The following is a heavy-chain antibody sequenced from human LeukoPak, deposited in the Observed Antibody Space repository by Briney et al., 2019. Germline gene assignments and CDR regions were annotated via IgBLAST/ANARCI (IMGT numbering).Heavy chain of an antibody. J-gene: IGHJ5*02. CDR1: GGSISSSSYY. CDR2: IYYSGST. V-gene: IGHV4-39*07. CDR3: ARGTHGYTYGLDDNWFDP. D-gene: IGHD5-18*01. Sequence: PSETLSLTCTVSGGSISSSSYYWGWIRQPPGKGLEWIGSIYYSGSTYYNPSLKSRVTISVDTSKNQFSLKLRSVSAADTAVYYCARGTHGYTYGLDDNWFDPWGQGTLVTVSS.